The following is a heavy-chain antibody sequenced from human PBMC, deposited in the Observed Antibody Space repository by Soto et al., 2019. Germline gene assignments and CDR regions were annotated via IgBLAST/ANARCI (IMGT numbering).Heavy chain of an antibody. CDR1: GGSISSSNW. CDR2: IYHSGST. Sequence: SETLSLTCAVSGGSISSSNWWSWVRQPPGKGLEWIGEIYHSGSTNYNPSLKSRVTISVDKSKNQFSLKLSSVTAADTAVYYCASEDGGNHYYYYGMDGCGQGTKVTLAS. J-gene: IGHJ6*02. V-gene: IGHV4-4*02. D-gene: IGHD2-15*01. CDR3: ASEDGGNHYYYYGMDG.